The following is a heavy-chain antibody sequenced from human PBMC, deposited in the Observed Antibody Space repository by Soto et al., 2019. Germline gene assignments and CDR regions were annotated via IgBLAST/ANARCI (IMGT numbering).Heavy chain of an antibody. D-gene: IGHD5-18*01. CDR3: ARDGRKQLWAEGLNSMAV. CDR1: AYTFTTYG. Sequence: QVQLVQSGPEVKKPGASVKVSCKASAYTFTTYGISWVRQAPGQGLEWMGWISGYNGQTNYAQKFRGRVTITTDTSTSRDYMELRSLGSDDTAMYYCARDGRKQLWAEGLNSMAVWGQGTTVTVSS. V-gene: IGHV1-18*01. J-gene: IGHJ6*02. CDR2: ISGYNGQT.